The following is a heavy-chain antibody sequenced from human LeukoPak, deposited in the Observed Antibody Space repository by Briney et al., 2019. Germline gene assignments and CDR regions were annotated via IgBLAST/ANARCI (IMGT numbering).Heavy chain of an antibody. J-gene: IGHJ4*02. D-gene: IGHD3-22*01. V-gene: IGHV1-18*01. Sequence: GASVKVSCKASGYTFTSYGISWVRQAPGQGLEWMGWISAYNGNTNYVQKLQGRVTMTTDTSTSTAYMELRSLRSDDTAVYYCARDGGVGYSSGYLYYWGQGTLVTVSS. CDR1: GYTFTSYG. CDR3: ARDGGVGYSSGYLYY. CDR2: ISAYNGNT.